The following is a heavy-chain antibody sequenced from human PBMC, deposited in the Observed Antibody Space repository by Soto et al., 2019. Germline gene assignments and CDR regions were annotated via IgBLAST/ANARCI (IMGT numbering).Heavy chain of an antibody. Sequence: GGSLRLSCAASGFTFSGYAMHWVRQAPGKGLEWVAVISYDGSNKYYADSVKGRFTISRDNSKNTLYLRMNGLRAEDTAVYYCARDFDYGDLRFDYWGQGTLVTVSS. J-gene: IGHJ4*02. CDR2: ISYDGSNK. V-gene: IGHV3-30-3*01. CDR3: ARDFDYGDLRFDY. D-gene: IGHD4-17*01. CDR1: GFTFSGYA.